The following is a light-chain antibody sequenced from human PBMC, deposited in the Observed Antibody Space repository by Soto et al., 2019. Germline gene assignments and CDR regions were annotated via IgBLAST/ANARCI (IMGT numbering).Light chain of an antibody. CDR2: AAS. J-gene: IGKJ2*01. CDR1: QSISTTY. V-gene: IGKV3-20*01. CDR3: QQYGSSPLVT. Sequence: EIVLTQSPGTLSLSPGERATLSCRASQSISTTYLAWFQQKPGQAPRLLIYAASSRATGIPDRFSDSGSGTDFTLTINRLEPEDFAVYYCQQYGSSPLVTFGPGTKLEIK.